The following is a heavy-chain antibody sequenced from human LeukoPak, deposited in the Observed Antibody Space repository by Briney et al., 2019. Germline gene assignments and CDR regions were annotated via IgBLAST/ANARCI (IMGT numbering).Heavy chain of an antibody. CDR2: ISSSSSYI. V-gene: IGHV3-21*01. J-gene: IGHJ4*02. D-gene: IGHD2-15*01. Sequence: GGSLRLSCAASGFTFSSYSMNWVRQAPGKGLEWVSSISSSSSYIYYADSVKGRFTISRDNAKNSLYLQMNSLRAEDTAVYYCARVSGYCSGGSCPISGYYFDYWGQGTLVTVSS. CDR1: GFTFSSYS. CDR3: ARVSGYCSGGSCPISGYYFDY.